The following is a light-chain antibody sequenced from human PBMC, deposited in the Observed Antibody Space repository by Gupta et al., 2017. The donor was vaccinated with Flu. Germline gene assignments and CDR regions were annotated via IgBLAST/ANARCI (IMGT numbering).Light chain of an antibody. CDR1: QRILYSSNNKNY. CDR3: QQYDTTPYT. V-gene: IGKV4-1*01. CDR2: WAS. Sequence: NCRSSQRILYSSNNKNYLAWYQQKLGQPPKLLIYWASTRASGVPDRISGSGSGTDFSLTISSLQAEDVAVYYCQQYDTTPYTFGQGTKVEVK. J-gene: IGKJ2*01.